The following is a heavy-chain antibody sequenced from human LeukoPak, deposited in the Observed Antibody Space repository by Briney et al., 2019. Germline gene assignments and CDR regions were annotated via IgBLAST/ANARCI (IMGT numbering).Heavy chain of an antibody. Sequence: GGSLRLSCAASGFTFSTYGMHWVRQAPGKGLEWVALISYDGSNKYYADSVKGRFTISRDNSKNTLYLQMNSLRTEDTAVYYCARDYGDYVRLSAFDIWGQGTMVTVSS. CDR1: GFTFSTYG. V-gene: IGHV3-30*03. J-gene: IGHJ3*02. CDR2: ISYDGSNK. CDR3: ARDYGDYVRLSAFDI. D-gene: IGHD4-17*01.